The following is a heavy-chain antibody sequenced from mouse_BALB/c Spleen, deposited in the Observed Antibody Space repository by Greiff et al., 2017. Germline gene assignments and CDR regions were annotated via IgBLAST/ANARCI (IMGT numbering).Heavy chain of an antibody. CDR3: ARGGKITTVVRDYFDY. D-gene: IGHD1-1*01. Sequence: VQLKQTGPELVKPGASVKISCKASGYSFTDYIMLWVKQSHGKSLEWIGNINPYYGSTSYNLKFKGKATLTVDKSSSTAYMQLNSLTSEDSAVYYCARGGKITTVVRDYFDYWGQGTTLTVSS. CDR1: GYSFTDYI. J-gene: IGHJ2*01. V-gene: IGHV1-39*01. CDR2: INPYYGST.